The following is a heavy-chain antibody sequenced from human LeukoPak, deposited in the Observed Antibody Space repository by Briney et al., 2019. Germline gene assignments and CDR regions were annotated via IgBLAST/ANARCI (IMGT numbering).Heavy chain of an antibody. V-gene: IGHV3-30*19. D-gene: IGHD2-15*01. CDR1: GFTFSSYG. CDR3: ARGVRDCSGGSCYPYFDY. Sequence: PGGSLRLSCAASGFTFSSYGMHWVRQAPGKGLEWVAVISYDGSNKYYADSVKGRFTISRDNSKNTLYLQMNSLRAEDTAVYYCARGVRDCSGGSCYPYFDYWGQGTLVTVSS. CDR2: ISYDGSNK. J-gene: IGHJ4*02.